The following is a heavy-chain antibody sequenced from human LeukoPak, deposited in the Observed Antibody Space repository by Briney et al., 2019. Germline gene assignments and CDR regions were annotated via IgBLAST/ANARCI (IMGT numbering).Heavy chain of an antibody. CDR2: ICYDGDPT. V-gene: IGHV3-43*01. D-gene: IGHD2-8*02. CDR1: GFAFHEYT. Sequence: GGSLTLPCAASGFAFHEYTMQWVRQAPGKGPDGVALICYDGDPTFYAEFVKGRFTISRDNIKKTLYLQMSSLRTEDTAFYYCAKDGHYCTATSCFSSWLDPWGQGTLVTVSS. J-gene: IGHJ5*01. CDR3: AKDGHYCTATSCFSSWLDP.